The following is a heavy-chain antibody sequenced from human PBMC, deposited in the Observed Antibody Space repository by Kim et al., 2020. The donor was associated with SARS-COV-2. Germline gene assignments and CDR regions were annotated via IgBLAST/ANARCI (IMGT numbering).Heavy chain of an antibody. CDR1: QFTFNNYW. J-gene: IGHJ4*02. CDR3: ARDCGVAARGTIGHFDS. Sequence: GGSLRLSCLASQFTFNNYWMGWVRQAPGKGLEWVAIVNKDGGVEHYGDSVRGRFTISRDNAKNSLYLQMYSLRAEDTAVYYCARDCGVAARGTIGHFDSWGQGTLVTVSS. D-gene: IGHD2-21*01. V-gene: IGHV3-7*03. CDR2: VNKDGGVE.